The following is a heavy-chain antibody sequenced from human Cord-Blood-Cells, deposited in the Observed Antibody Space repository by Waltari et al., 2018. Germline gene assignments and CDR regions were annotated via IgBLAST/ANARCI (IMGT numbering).Heavy chain of an antibody. D-gene: IGHD3-10*01. Sequence: QVQLVESGGGVVQPGRSLRLSCAASGFTFSSYGMHWVRQAPGKGLEWVAVIWDDGSNKYYADSVKGRFTISRDNSKNTLYLQMNSLRAEDTAVYYCARDRAPPGYWGQGTLVTVSS. V-gene: IGHV3-33*01. CDR3: ARDRAPPGY. CDR1: GFTFSSYG. CDR2: IWDDGSNK. J-gene: IGHJ4*02.